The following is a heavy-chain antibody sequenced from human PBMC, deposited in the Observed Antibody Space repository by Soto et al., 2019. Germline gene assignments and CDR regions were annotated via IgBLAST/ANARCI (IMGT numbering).Heavy chain of an antibody. CDR2: IYYSGNT. D-gene: IGHD6-19*01. J-gene: IGHJ4*02. CDR1: GGSISSGYYY. V-gene: IGHV4-30-4*01. Sequence: SETLSLTCSVSGGSISSGYYYWSWIRQPPGKGLEWIGNIYYSGNTNYNPSLKSRVTISVDTSKNQFSLKLSSVTAADTAVYYCASGSGPSGLEFDYWGQGTLVTVSS. CDR3: ASGSGPSGLEFDY.